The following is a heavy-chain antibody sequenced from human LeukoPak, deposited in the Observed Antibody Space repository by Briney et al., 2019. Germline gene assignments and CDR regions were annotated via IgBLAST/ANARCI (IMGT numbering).Heavy chain of an antibody. V-gene: IGHV4-30-4*01. CDR3: ARDGGYCSGGSCPLDYGMDV. CDR1: GGSISSGDYY. D-gene: IGHD2-15*01. J-gene: IGHJ6*02. Sequence: SQTLSLTCTVSGGSISSGDYYWSWIRQPPGKGLEWIGYIYYSGSTYYNPSLKSRVTISVDTSKNQFSLKLSSVTAADTAVYYCARDGGYCSGGSCPLDYGMDVWGQGTTVTVSS. CDR2: IYYSGST.